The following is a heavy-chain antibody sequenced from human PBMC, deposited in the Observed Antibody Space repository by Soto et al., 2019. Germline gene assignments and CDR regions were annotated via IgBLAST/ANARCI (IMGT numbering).Heavy chain of an antibody. J-gene: IGHJ3*02. CDR2: IYYSGST. V-gene: IGHV4-31*03. D-gene: IGHD3-22*01. CDR1: GGSISSGGYY. CDR3: ARPTYYYDSSGYGGGAFDI. Sequence: SETLSLTCTVSGGSISSGGYYWSWIRQHPGKGLEWIGYIYYSGSTYYNPSLKSRVTISVDTSKNQFSLKLSSVTAADTAVYYCARPTYYYDSSGYGGGAFDIWGQGTMVTVSS.